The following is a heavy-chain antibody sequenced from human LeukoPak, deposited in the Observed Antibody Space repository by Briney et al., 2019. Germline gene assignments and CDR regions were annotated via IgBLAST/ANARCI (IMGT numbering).Heavy chain of an antibody. CDR3: ARRGPLWFGGIYYYYMDV. CDR2: IYYSGST. D-gene: IGHD3-10*01. J-gene: IGHJ6*03. Sequence: SETLSLTCTVSGGSISSSSYYWGWIRQPPGKGLEWIGSIYYSGSTYYNPSLKSRCTISVDSSANKFSLMLSSVTAADTAVYYWARRGPLWFGGIYYYYMDVWGKGTTVTVSS. CDR1: GGSISSSSYY. V-gene: IGHV4-39*01.